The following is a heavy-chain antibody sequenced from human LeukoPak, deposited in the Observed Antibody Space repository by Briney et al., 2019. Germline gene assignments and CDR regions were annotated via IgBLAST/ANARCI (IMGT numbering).Heavy chain of an antibody. V-gene: IGHV4-61*02. D-gene: IGHD3-10*01. J-gene: IGHJ4*02. Sequence: PSQTLSLTCTVSGGSISSGSYYWSWIRQPAGKGLEWIGRIYTSGSTNYNPSLKSRVTISVDTSKNQFSLKLNSVTAADTAVYYCASQTYYYGSGSLNWGQGTLVTVSS. CDR1: GGSISSGSYY. CDR3: ASQTYYYGSGSLN. CDR2: IYTSGST.